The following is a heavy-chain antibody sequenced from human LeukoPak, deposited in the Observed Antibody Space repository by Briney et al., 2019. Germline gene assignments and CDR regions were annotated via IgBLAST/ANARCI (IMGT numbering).Heavy chain of an antibody. J-gene: IGHJ4*02. V-gene: IGHV3-21*01. CDR3: ARDSTRYCSGGSCYDFDS. D-gene: IGHD2-15*01. CDR1: GFTFSFYS. Sequence: GSLRLSCAAPGFTFSFYSMNWVRQAPGKGLEWVSTISSNDNYIYYAGSVKGRFTISRDNAKNSLYLQMNSLGAEDTAVHYCARDSTRYCSGGSCYDFDSWGQGTLVTVSS. CDR2: ISSNDNYI.